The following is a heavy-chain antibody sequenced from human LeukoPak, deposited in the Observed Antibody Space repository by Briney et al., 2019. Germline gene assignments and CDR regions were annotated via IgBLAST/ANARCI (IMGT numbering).Heavy chain of an antibody. CDR3: ARSAIDSSDFYYFDY. Sequence: SETLSLTCTVSGGSISSSSYYWGWIRQPPGKGLEWIGSIYYSGSTYYNPSLKSRVTISVDTSKNQFSLKLSSVTAADTAVYYCARSAIDSSDFYYFDYWGQGTLATVSS. J-gene: IGHJ4*02. CDR1: GGSISSSSYY. CDR2: IYYSGST. V-gene: IGHV4-39*01. D-gene: IGHD3-22*01.